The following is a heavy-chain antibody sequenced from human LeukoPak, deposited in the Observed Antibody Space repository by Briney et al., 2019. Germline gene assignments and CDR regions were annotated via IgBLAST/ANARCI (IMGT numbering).Heavy chain of an antibody. CDR1: GFTFTIYT. CDR2: ITSSGRYI. J-gene: IGHJ4*02. Sequence: PGGSLRLSCAASGFTFTIYTMNRVRQAPGKGLEWASSITSSGRYIYYADSVKGRFTISRDNSKNTLYLQMNSLRAEDTAVYYCAKDGVLWGQGTLVTVSS. D-gene: IGHD3-16*01. V-gene: IGHV3-21*04. CDR3: AKDGVL.